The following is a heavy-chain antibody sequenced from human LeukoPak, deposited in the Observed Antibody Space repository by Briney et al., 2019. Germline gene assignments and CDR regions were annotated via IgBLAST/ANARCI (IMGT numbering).Heavy chain of an antibody. V-gene: IGHV4-39*07. CDR1: GGSISSSSYY. J-gene: IGHJ4*02. Sequence: SETLSLTCTVSGGSISSSSYYWGWIRQPPGKGLEWIGSIYYSGSTYHNPSLKSRLTISIDTSKNQFSLKLSSVTAADTAVYYCATVYYDILTDSYNPFDYWGQGTLVTVSS. D-gene: IGHD3-9*01. CDR2: IYYSGST. CDR3: ATVYYDILTDSYNPFDY.